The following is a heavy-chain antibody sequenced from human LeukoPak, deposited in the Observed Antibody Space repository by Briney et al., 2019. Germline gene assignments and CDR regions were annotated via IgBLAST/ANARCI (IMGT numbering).Heavy chain of an antibody. CDR1: GFIFSDYS. CDR2: ISSGAAYI. D-gene: IGHD1-1*01. CDR3: ARGASAETIDY. J-gene: IGHJ4*02. Sequence: GGSLRLSCAASGFIFSDYSMNWVRQAPGKGLEWVSSISSGAAYIFYADSVKGRFSISRDSAKNSLYLQMFSLRAEDTALYYCARGASAETIDYWGQGTPVTVSS. V-gene: IGHV3-21*01.